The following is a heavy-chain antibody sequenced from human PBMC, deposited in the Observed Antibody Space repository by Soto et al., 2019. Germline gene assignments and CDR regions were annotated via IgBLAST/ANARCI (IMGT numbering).Heavy chain of an antibody. D-gene: IGHD3-9*01. Sequence: ASVKVSCKASGYTFTSYDINWVRQATGQGLEWMGWMNPNSGNTGYAQKFQGRVTMTSNTAISTAYMALSSLRSEDTAVYYCARVLRYFDWYRTDYYYYYMDVWGKGTTVTVSS. J-gene: IGHJ6*03. V-gene: IGHV1-8*01. CDR1: GYTFTSYD. CDR2: MNPNSGNT. CDR3: ARVLRYFDWYRTDYYYYYMDV.